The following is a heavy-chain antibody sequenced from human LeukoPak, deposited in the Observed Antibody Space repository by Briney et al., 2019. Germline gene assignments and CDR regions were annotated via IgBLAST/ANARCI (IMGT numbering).Heavy chain of an antibody. CDR3: ARGAGECSGGSCYVTNWFDP. Sequence: GGSLRLSCAASGFTFSSYSMNWVRQAPGKGLEWVSSISSSSSYIYYADSVKGRFTISRDNAKNSLYLQMNSLRAEDTAVYYCARGAGECSGGSCYVTNWFDPWGQGTLVTVSS. J-gene: IGHJ5*02. V-gene: IGHV3-21*01. CDR2: ISSSSSYI. CDR1: GFTFSSYS. D-gene: IGHD2-15*01.